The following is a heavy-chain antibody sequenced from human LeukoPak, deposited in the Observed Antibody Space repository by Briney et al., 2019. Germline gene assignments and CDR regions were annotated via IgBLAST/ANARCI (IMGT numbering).Heavy chain of an antibody. CDR2: FNSDGSST. D-gene: IGHD5-12*01. CDR1: GFTFSSYW. CDR3: ARGQSPVGTRFDP. Sequence: GGSLRLSCAASGFTFSSYWMHWVRQAPGKGLVWVSRFNSDGSSTNYADSVKGRFTISRDNAKNTLYLQMNSLRAEDTAVYYCARGQSPVGTRFDPWGQGTLVTVSS. V-gene: IGHV3-74*01. J-gene: IGHJ5*02.